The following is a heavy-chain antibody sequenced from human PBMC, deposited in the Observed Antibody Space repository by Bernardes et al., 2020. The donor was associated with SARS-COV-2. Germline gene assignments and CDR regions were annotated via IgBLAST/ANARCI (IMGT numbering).Heavy chain of an antibody. D-gene: IGHD3-10*01. CDR2: ISASGGST. CDR3: ANFRGGNYYYGMDV. J-gene: IGHJ6*02. Sequence: SLRLSCAASGFTFSTYAMSWVRQAPGTGLEWVSAISASGGSTYYADSVKGRFTISRDNSKNTLYLQMNSLRAEDTAVYYCANFRGGNYYYGMDVWGQGTTVTVSS. V-gene: IGHV3-23*01. CDR1: GFTFSTYA.